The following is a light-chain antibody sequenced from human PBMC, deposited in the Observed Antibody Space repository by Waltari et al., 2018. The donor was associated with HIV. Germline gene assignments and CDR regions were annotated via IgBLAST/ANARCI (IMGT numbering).Light chain of an antibody. CDR1: SNDIGPYNY. CDR3: SSYAGSGNLLL. CDR2: EVN. J-gene: IGLJ6*01. Sequence: QSALTQPPAASGSPGQSVTISCTGTSNDIGPYNYVSWYQQYPDKAPRLLIYEVNKRPSGVPGRFSGSKSGNTASLTVSGLRAEDEADYYCSSYAGSGNLLLFGGGTKVTVL. V-gene: IGLV2-8*01.